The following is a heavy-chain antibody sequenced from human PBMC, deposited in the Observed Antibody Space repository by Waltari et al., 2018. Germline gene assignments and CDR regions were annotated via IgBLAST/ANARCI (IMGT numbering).Heavy chain of an antibody. CDR2: IGAYNGNT. CDR1: GSSFTTSG. J-gene: IGHJ4*02. CDR3: ARDPSYHIDNSYYQHFDY. D-gene: IGHD3-10*01. Sequence: QVQLVQSGAEVKKPGAPVRVSCTTSGSSFTTSGISCVRQAPGQGLQWMGWIGAYNGNTYYAQNLQGRLTMTIEISTSTVYMELTSLRSDDTALYYCARDPSYHIDNSYYQHFDYWGQGTLVTVSS. V-gene: IGHV1-18*01.